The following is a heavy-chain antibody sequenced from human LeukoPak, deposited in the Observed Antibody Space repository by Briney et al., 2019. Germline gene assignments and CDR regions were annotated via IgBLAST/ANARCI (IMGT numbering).Heavy chain of an antibody. J-gene: IGHJ5*02. D-gene: IGHD2-2*01. CDR3: ASGTAAPGGRWFDP. CDR1: GGTFSSYA. Sequence: GASVKVSCKASGGTFSSYAISWVRQAPGQGLEWMGRIIPIFGTANCAQKFQGRVTITTDESTSTAYMELSSLRSEDTAVYYCASGTAAPGGRWFDPWGQGTLVTVSS. V-gene: IGHV1-69*05. CDR2: IIPIFGTA.